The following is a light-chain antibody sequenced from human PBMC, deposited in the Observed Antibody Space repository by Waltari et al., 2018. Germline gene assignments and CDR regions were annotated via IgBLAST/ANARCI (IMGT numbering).Light chain of an antibody. CDR2: GNN. CDR3: TTWDDRLTGMV. V-gene: IGLV1-44*01. J-gene: IGLJ2*01. Sequence: VLPQPPAPPGTPWQRLTMARSGSNSIIGSTPVNWYQQVPGPAPKLIIYGNNYRPSGVPDRFSGSKSGNSASLAISGLQAEDEADYYCTTWDDRLTGMVFGGGTKLTVL. CDR1: NSIIGSTP.